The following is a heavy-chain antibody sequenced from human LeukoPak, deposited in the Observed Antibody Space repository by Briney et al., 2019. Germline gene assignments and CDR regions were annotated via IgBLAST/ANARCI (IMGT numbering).Heavy chain of an antibody. D-gene: IGHD5/OR15-5a*01. CDR3: ATRQGASVSYGVDV. CDR2: IYDSGST. Sequence: KPSETLSLTCTVSGGSISSFSWSWIRQPPGKGLEYIGHIYDSGSTNYNPSLKSRVTISVDTSKNQFSLRLSSVTAADTAVYYCATRQGASVSYGVDVWGQGTTATVSS. CDR1: GGSISSFS. V-gene: IGHV4-59*08. J-gene: IGHJ6*02.